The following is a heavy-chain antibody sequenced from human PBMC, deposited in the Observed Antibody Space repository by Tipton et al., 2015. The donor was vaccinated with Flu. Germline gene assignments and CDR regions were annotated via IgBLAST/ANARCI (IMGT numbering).Heavy chain of an antibody. Sequence: TLSLTCAVYGGSFSAYYWSWIRQPPGKGLEWIGEISHSGTTNYNPSLESRVTMSVDRSKNQFSLKVISVTAADTAVYYCARRDYSNYVSDPKNWFDPWGQGTLVTVSA. CDR2: ISHSGTT. J-gene: IGHJ5*02. V-gene: IGHV4-34*01. D-gene: IGHD4-11*01. CDR3: ARRDYSNYVSDPKNWFDP. CDR1: GGSFSAYY.